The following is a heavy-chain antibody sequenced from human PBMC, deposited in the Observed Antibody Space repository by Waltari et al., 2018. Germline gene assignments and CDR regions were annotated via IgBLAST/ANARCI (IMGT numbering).Heavy chain of an antibody. CDR2: IYYTGTT. CDR1: DDSINRANYY. D-gene: IGHD6-13*01. Sequence: QLQLQESGPGLVKPSETLSLTCTVFDDSINRANYYWGWIRQPPGKGLEWIGSIYYTGTTSYNPSLKRRVTISLDTDKNQFSLDLNSVTAADTAVYYCARSLHVFRAAAGLFHYWGQGALVIVSS. J-gene: IGHJ4*02. V-gene: IGHV4-39*01. CDR3: ARSLHVFRAAAGLFHY.